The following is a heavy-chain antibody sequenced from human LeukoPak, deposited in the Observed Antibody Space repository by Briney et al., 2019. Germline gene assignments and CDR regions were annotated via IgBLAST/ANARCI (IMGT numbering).Heavy chain of an antibody. D-gene: IGHD3-10*01. V-gene: IGHV4-31*03. CDR3: ARAPGYYGSGSYYIGWFDP. J-gene: IGHJ5*02. Sequence: ASETLSLTCTVSGGSISSSSYYWSWIRQHPGKGLEWIGYIYYSGSTYYNPSLKSRVTISVDTSKNQFSLKLSSVTAADTAVYYCARAPGYYGSGSYYIGWFDPWGQGTLVTVSS. CDR1: GGSISSSSYY. CDR2: IYYSGST.